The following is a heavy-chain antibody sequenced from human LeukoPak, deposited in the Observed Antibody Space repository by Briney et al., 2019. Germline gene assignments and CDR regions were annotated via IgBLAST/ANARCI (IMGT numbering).Heavy chain of an antibody. CDR3: ARDLRAYCSSTSCPRDAFDI. CDR2: IIPIFGTA. CDR1: GGTFSSYA. D-gene: IGHD2-2*01. Sequence: ASVKVSCKASGGTFSSYAISWVRQAPGQGLEWMGGIIPIFGTANYAQKFQGRVTITTDESTSTAYMELSSLRSEDTAVYYCARDLRAYCSSTSCPRDAFDIWGQGIMVTVSS. V-gene: IGHV1-69*05. J-gene: IGHJ3*02.